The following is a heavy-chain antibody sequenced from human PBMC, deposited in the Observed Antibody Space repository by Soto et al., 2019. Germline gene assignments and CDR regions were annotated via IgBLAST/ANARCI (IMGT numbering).Heavy chain of an antibody. V-gene: IGHV3-23*01. J-gene: IGHJ4*02. CDR3: AKDLFTMVRLFDS. Sequence: LRLSCAASGFTFRNYAMNWVRQAPGKGLEWVSSISGGGDSRKYVDSVKGRFTISRDNSKNTLYLQMNSLRAEDTAVYYCAKDLFTMVRLFDSWGQGTLVTVSS. CDR1: GFTFRNYA. CDR2: ISGGGDSR. D-gene: IGHD3-10*01.